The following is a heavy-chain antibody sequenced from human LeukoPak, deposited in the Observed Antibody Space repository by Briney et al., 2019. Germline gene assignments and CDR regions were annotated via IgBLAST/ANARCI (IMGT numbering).Heavy chain of an antibody. CDR3: ARSFGSSWYNYYFDY. J-gene: IGHJ4*02. Sequence: PSETLSLTCAVSGGSISSGGYSWSWVRQPPGTSLEWLGEVYHSGSTIYNPSLESRITISMDTSKNQFSLKLSSVTAADTAVYYCARSFGSSWYNYYFDYWGQGTLVTVSS. CDR1: GGSISSGGYS. V-gene: IGHV4-30-2*02. D-gene: IGHD6-13*01. CDR2: VYHSGST.